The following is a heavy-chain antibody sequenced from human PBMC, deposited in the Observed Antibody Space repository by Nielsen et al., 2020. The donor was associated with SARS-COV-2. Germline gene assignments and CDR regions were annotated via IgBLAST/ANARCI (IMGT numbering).Heavy chain of an antibody. D-gene: IGHD2-2*01. CDR2: VSHSGSI. CDR1: GGSVSSNDW. V-gene: IGHV4-4*02. CDR3: ARGDLVVVPSPILGLGPFFYYFYLDV. J-gene: IGHJ6*03. Sequence: SETLSLTCAVSGGSVSSNDWWTWVRQSPGQGLEWIGEVSHSGSINYNPSLKSRVTLSMDKSKRQFSLRPTSVSAADTAVYFCARGDLVVVPSPILGLGPFFYYFYLDVWGKGTTVIVSS.